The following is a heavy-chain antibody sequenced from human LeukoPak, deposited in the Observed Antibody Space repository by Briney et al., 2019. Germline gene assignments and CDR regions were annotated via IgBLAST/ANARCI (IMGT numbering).Heavy chain of an antibody. D-gene: IGHD6-19*01. CDR3: ARSPIAVAGHPFDY. CDR1: GYTFTSYG. Sequence: GASVKVSCKASGYTFTSYGIIWVRQAPGQGLEWVGWISAYNGNTNYAQKLQGRVTMTTDTSISTAYMELSRLRSDDTAVYYCARSPIAVAGHPFDYWGQGTLVTVSS. V-gene: IGHV1-18*01. CDR2: ISAYNGNT. J-gene: IGHJ4*02.